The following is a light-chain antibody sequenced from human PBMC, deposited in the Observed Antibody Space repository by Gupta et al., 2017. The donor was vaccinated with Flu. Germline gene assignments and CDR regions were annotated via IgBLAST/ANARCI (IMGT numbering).Light chain of an antibody. Sequence: QSAPTQPRSVSGSPGQSVTIPCTGTSSDVGGYTYVSWYQHHPGKAPKLMIYDVSERPSGVPDRFSGSKSGNTASLTISGLQAEDEADYYCCSYAGTYVFYVFGTGTTVTVL. V-gene: IGLV2-11*01. CDR3: CSYAGTYVFYV. J-gene: IGLJ1*01. CDR1: SSDVGGYTY. CDR2: DVS.